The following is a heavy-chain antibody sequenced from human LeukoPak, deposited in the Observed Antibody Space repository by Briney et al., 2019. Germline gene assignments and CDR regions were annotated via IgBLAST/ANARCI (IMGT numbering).Heavy chain of an antibody. CDR2: ISGSGGST. V-gene: IGHV3-23*01. J-gene: IGHJ3*02. D-gene: IGHD1-26*01. CDR3: AKGLERSYDTFDI. CDR1: GFTFSSYA. Sequence: GGSLRLSCAASGFTFSSYAMSWVRQAPGKGLEWVSAISGSGGSTYYADSAKGRFTISRDNSKNTLYLQMNSLRAEDTAVYYCAKGLERSYDTFDIWGQGTMVTVSS.